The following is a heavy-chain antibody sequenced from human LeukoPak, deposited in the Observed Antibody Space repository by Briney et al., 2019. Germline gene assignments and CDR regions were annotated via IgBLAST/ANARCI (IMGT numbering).Heavy chain of an antibody. Sequence: SETLSLTCAVYGVSFSGYYWSWIRQPPGKGLEWIGEINHSGSTNYNPSLKSRVTISVDTSKNQFSLKLSSVTAADTAAYYCARHSSSWYFYFDYWGKGTLVTVSS. J-gene: IGHJ4*02. V-gene: IGHV4-34*01. CDR3: ARHSSSWYFYFDY. D-gene: IGHD6-13*01. CDR2: INHSGST. CDR1: GVSFSGYY.